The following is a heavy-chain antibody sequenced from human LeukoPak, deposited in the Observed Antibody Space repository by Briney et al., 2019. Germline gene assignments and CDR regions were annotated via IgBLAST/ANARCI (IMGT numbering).Heavy chain of an antibody. Sequence: GGSLRLSSAASGFTFSDYYMSWIRQAPGKGLEWVSYISSSGSTIYYADSVKGRFTISRDNAKNSLYLQMNSLRAEDTAVYYCARGVRYSSGYYYYYYYMDVWGKGTTVTISS. CDR1: GFTFSDYY. J-gene: IGHJ6*03. CDR3: ARGVRYSSGYYYYYYYMDV. V-gene: IGHV3-11*01. D-gene: IGHD3-22*01. CDR2: ISSSGSTI.